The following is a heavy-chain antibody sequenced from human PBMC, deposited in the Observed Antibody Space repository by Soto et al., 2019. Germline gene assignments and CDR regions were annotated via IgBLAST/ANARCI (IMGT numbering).Heavy chain of an antibody. V-gene: IGHV3-21*02. J-gene: IGHJ6*03. CDR2: INEDSTYI. Sequence: EVQLVESGGGLVKPGGSLRLSCTASGFAFNTYSMNWVRQAPGKGLEWVSSINEDSTYIYYADSLRGRITISRDNAKDSLFLQMNSLRPDDTAVYYCVRDLGRYFRSGYMDLWGDGAPVTVSS. D-gene: IGHD3-9*01. CDR3: VRDLGRYFRSGYMDL. CDR1: GFAFNTYS.